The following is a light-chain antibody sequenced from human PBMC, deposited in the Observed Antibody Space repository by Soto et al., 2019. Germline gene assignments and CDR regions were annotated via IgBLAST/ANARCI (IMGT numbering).Light chain of an antibody. V-gene: IGKV4-1*01. CDR3: QQYYSSWLN. CDR2: WAS. Sequence: DIVMTQSPDSLAVSLGERATINCKSSQSILYSSNNKNYLVWYQQKPGQPPKVLIYWASTRESGVPDRFSGSASGTDFPLPIGSQKAEDLAIYCGQQYYSSWLNFRGGTKVDIK. J-gene: IGKJ4*01. CDR1: QSILYSSNNKNY.